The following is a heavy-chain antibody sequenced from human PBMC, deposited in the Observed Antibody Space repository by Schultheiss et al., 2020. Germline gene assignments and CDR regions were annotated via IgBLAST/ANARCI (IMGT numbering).Heavy chain of an antibody. J-gene: IGHJ5*02. V-gene: IGHV3-64*04. CDR1: GFTFSSYA. Sequence: GGSLRLSCAASGFTFSSYAMHWVRQAPGKGLEWVSATSGEGGSTYYADSVKGRFTISRDNSKNTLYLQMNSLRAEDTAVYYCARDPDYDYVWGSYRYTNWFDPWGQGTLVTVYS. CDR2: TSGEGGST. CDR3: ARDPDYDYVWGSYRYTNWFDP. D-gene: IGHD3-16*02.